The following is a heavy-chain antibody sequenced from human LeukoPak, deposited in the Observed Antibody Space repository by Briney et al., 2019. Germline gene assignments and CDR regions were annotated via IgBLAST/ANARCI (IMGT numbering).Heavy chain of an antibody. CDR2: IYYSGST. Sequence: SETLSLTCTVSGGSISSSSYYWGWIRQPPGKGLEWFGGIYYSGSTYYNPSLKSRVTISVDTSKNQFSLKLSSVTAADTAVYYCARDPRPYEAMDWFDPWGQGTLVTVSS. CDR1: GGSISSSSYY. V-gene: IGHV4-39*07. J-gene: IGHJ5*02. CDR3: ARDPRPYEAMDWFDP. D-gene: IGHD5-18*01.